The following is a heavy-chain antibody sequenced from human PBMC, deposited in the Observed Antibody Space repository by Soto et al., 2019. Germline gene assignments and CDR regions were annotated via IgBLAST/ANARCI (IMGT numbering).Heavy chain of an antibody. D-gene: IGHD6-19*01. Sequence: LQLQESGSGLVKPSQTLSLTCAVSGGSISSGGYSWGWIRQPPGKGLEWIGYIYHSGSTYYNPSLKSRVTISVDRSKNQFSLKLSSVTAADTAVYYCASLRSGWGIDYWGQGTLVTVSS. CDR2: IYHSGST. CDR3: ASLRSGWGIDY. V-gene: IGHV4-30-2*01. CDR1: GGSISSGGYS. J-gene: IGHJ4*02.